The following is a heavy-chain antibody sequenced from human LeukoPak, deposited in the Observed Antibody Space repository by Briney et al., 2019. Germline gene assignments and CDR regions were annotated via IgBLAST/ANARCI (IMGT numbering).Heavy chain of an antibody. J-gene: IGHJ5*02. Sequence: GASVKVSCKASGYTFTGYYMHWVRQAPGQGLEWMGWINPNSGGTNYAQKFQGRVTMTRDTSISTAYMELSRLRSDDTAVYYCARALVFITMVQGVTYNWFDPWGQGTLVTVSS. CDR3: ARALVFITMVQGVTYNWFDP. CDR1: GYTFTGYY. CDR2: INPNSGGT. V-gene: IGHV1-2*02. D-gene: IGHD3-10*01.